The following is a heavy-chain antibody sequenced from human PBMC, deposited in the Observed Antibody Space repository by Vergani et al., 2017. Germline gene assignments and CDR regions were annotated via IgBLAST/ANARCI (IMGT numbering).Heavy chain of an antibody. CDR1: GFTFNQYG. V-gene: IGHV3-33*01. CDR2: TWYDGNNK. J-gene: IGHJ5*01. D-gene: IGHD3-3*01. Sequence: QVQLVESGGGVVQPGRSLRLSCAASGFTFNQYGMHWVRQAPGKGQDWVAVTWYDGNNKQYADSVKGRFTISIDNSKSTMYLQMNSLRDKDTGVYYCARDLRFLYNRFDPWGQGTLVTVSS. CDR3: ARDLRFLYNRFDP.